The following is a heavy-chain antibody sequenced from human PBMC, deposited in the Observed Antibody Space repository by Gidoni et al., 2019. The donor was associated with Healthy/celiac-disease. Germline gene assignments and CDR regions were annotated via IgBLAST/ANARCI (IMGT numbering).Heavy chain of an antibody. CDR2: ISYDGSNK. J-gene: IGHJ6*03. D-gene: IGHD3-10*01. V-gene: IGHV3-30*18. CDR3: AKDMADRFGYYYYYMDV. CDR1: GFPFSSYG. Sequence: QVQLVSSGGGVVQPWRSLSLSCAASGFPFSSYGMNWVRQAPGKGLEWVAVISYDGSNKYYADSVKGRFTISRDNAKNTLYLQMNSLRAEDTAVYYCAKDMADRFGYYYYYMDVWGKGTTVTVSS.